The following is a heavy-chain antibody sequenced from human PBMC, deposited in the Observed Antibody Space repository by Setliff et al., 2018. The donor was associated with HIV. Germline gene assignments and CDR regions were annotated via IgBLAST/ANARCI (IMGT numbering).Heavy chain of an antibody. CDR2: VCSSGST. V-gene: IGHV4-39*01. CDR1: GGSIAIRSYF. Sequence: SETLSLTCTVSGGSIAIRSYFWGWIRQPTGKGLEWIGSVCSSGSTYYNPSLKSRVTVSVDTSKDQFSLRLISVTVADTAVYYCASRQWLEHAFDIWGQGTVVTVSS. CDR3: ASRQWLEHAFDI. J-gene: IGHJ3*02. D-gene: IGHD6-19*01.